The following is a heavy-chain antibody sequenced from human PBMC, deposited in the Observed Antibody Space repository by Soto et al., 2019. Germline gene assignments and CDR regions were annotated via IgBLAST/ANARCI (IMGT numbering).Heavy chain of an antibody. D-gene: IGHD5-12*01. Sequence: EVQLVESGGGLVQPGRSLRLSCAASGFTFDDYAMHWVRQAPGKGLEWVSGISWNSGSIGYADSVKGRFTISRDNAKKSLYLQMNSLRAEDTALYYCAKATEYSGYDSNWYFDLWGRGTLVTVSS. CDR2: ISWNSGSI. CDR1: GFTFDDYA. J-gene: IGHJ2*01. CDR3: AKATEYSGYDSNWYFDL. V-gene: IGHV3-9*01.